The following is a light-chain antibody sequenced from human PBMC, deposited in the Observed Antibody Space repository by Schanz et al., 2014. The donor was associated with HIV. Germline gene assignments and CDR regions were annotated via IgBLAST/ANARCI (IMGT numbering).Light chain of an antibody. CDR1: SSNIGSYS. Sequence: QSVLTQPPSASGTPGQRVSISCSGSSSNIGSYSVYWYQQFPGTAPKLLIYATYQRPSGVPDRFSGSGSATSASLAISGLQSEDEAVYYCATWDDGLNGWVFGGGTKVTVL. CDR2: ATY. J-gene: IGLJ3*02. CDR3: ATWDDGLNGWV. V-gene: IGLV1-44*01.